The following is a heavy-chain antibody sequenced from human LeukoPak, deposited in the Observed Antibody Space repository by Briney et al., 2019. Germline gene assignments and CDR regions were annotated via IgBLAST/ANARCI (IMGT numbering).Heavy chain of an antibody. J-gene: IGHJ3*02. Sequence: ASVKVSCKASGYTFTNYDIEWVRQSAGHGLGWLGWMNPNSGNTGYAQKFQGRVTMTRTTSINTAYMELSGLRSEDTAVYYCARYITGDGFDIWGQGTMVTVTS. CDR3: ARYITGDGFDI. CDR1: GYTFTNYD. V-gene: IGHV1-8*01. D-gene: IGHD1-14*01. CDR2: MNPNSGNT.